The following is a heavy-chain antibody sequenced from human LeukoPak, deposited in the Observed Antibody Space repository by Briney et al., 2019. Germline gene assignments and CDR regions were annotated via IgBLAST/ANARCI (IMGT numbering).Heavy chain of an antibody. D-gene: IGHD3-22*01. Sequence: GGSLRLSCAASGFTFSSYAMHWVRQAPGKGLEWVAVISYDGSNKYYADSVKGRFTISRDNSKNTLYLQMNSLRAEDTAVYYCANDHSSSARGYYYDSSGYSYYFDYWGQGTLVTVSS. CDR2: ISYDGSNK. J-gene: IGHJ4*02. CDR1: GFTFSSYA. V-gene: IGHV3-30-3*02. CDR3: ANDHSSSARGYYYDSSGYSYYFDY.